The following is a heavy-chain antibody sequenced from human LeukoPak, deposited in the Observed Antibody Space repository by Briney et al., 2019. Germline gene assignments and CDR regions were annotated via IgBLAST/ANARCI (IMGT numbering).Heavy chain of an antibody. CDR1: GFTFNSYA. CDR3: ARDLHYYVAMDV. D-gene: IGHD3-10*02. CDR2: ISGGGGRT. V-gene: IGHV3-23*01. Sequence: GGSLRLSCAASGFTFNSYAMSWVRQAPGKGLEWVSTISGGGGRTWYADSVKGRFTISRDNSKNTVDVQLNSLRAEDTAVYYCARDLHYYVAMDVWGQGTTVTVSS. J-gene: IGHJ6*02.